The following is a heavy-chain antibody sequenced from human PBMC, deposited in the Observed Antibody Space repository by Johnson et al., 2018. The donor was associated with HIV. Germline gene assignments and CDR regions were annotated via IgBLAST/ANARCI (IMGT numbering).Heavy chain of an antibody. CDR3: VLRQYISTWQDAFDV. D-gene: IGHD6-13*01. CDR2: ISSNSDST. Sequence: VQLVESGGGVVRPGGSLRLSCAASGFSFSSYLMDWVRQAPGKGLAYVAGISSNSDSTYYADSVKGRFTISRDNSKNTLYLQLGSLRDYDTAVYYCVLRQYISTWQDAFDVWGQGTTVTGSS. V-gene: IGHV3-64*07. CDR1: GFSFSSYL. J-gene: IGHJ3*01.